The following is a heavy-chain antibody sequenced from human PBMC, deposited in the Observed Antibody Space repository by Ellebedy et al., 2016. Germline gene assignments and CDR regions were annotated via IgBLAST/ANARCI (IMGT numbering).Heavy chain of an antibody. CDR2: ISAYNGNT. D-gene: IGHD3-10*01. CDR1: GYTFTSYG. J-gene: IGHJ4*02. Sequence: ASVKVSCXASGYTFTSYGISWVRQAPGQGLEWMGWISAYNGNTNYAQKLQGRVTMTTDTSTSTAYMELRSLRSEDTAVYYCARQAVLLWFGESQHLDYWGQGTLVTVSS. CDR3: ARQAVLLWFGESQHLDY. V-gene: IGHV1-18*01.